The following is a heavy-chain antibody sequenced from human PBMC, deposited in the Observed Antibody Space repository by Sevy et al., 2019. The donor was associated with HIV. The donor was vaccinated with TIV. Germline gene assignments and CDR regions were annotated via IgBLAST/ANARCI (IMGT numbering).Heavy chain of an antibody. J-gene: IGHJ4*02. V-gene: IGHV3-23*01. Sequence: GGSLRLSCAASGFTFSNYAMSWVRQAPGKGLEGVSSIRISGGNTYYADSVKGRFTISRDNSKNTLYLQRNSLRAEDTAVYYCAKEWTQLSDWYGELDYWGQGSLVTVSS. CDR1: GFTFSNYA. D-gene: IGHD6-19*01. CDR2: IRISGGNT. CDR3: AKEWTQLSDWYGELDY.